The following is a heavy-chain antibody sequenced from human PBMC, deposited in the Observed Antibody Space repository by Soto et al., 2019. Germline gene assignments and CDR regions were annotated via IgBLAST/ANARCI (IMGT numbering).Heavy chain of an antibody. CDR1: EFTFKNYA. CDR3: AKATYDTTFYTSSLDN. Sequence: VQLLESGGGLVHPGGSLRLSCAASEFTFKNYAMTWVRQAPGKGLEWVSLITGSDGRTYYADSVKGRFTISRDNSKNTLFLQMDSLRPEETALYYCAKATYDTTFYTSSLDNWGQGTLVTVSS. V-gene: IGHV3-23*01. CDR2: ITGSDGRT. D-gene: IGHD3-22*01. J-gene: IGHJ4*02.